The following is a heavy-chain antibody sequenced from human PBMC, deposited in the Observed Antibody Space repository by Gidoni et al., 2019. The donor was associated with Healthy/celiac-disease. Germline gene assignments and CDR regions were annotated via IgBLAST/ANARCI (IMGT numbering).Heavy chain of an antibody. Sequence: QVQLVQSGAEVKKPGASVKVSCKASGYTFTSYGISWVRQAPGQGLEWMGWISAYNGNTNYAQKLQGRVTMTTDTSTSTAYMELRSLRSDDTAVYYCARDMITFGGVIVRDAFDIWGQGTMVTVSS. CDR2: ISAYNGNT. J-gene: IGHJ3*02. V-gene: IGHV1-18*04. CDR3: ARDMITFGGVIVRDAFDI. D-gene: IGHD3-16*02. CDR1: GYTFTSYG.